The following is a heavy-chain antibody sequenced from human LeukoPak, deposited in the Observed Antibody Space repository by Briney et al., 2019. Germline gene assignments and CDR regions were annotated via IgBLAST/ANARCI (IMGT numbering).Heavy chain of an antibody. CDR1: GFTFNAYS. CDR2: IWRDGNNI. J-gene: IGHJ4*02. D-gene: IGHD4-11*01. V-gene: IGHV3-33*01. CDR3: ARDDYYNSYYFDY. Sequence: GGSLRLSCAASGFTFNAYSMHWVRQAPGKGLEWVAVIWRDGNNIQYADSVKGRFIISRDDSKKTLYLQMDSLRAEDTAVYHCARDDYYNSYYFDYWGQGTLVSVSS.